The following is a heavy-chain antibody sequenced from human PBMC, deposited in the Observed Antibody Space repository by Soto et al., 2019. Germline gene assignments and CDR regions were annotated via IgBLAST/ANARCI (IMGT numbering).Heavy chain of an antibody. V-gene: IGHV1-18*01. CDR3: ARDKGPYYYGSGSYSYYGMDV. J-gene: IGHJ6*02. CDR2: ISAYNGNT. CDR1: GYTFTSYG. Sequence: QVQLVQSGAEVKKPGASVKVSCKASGYTFTSYGISWVRQAPGQGLEWMGWISAYNGNTHYAQKLQGRVTMTTDTSTSTDYMELRSLRSDDTAVYYCARDKGPYYYGSGSYSYYGMDVWGQGTTVTVSS. D-gene: IGHD3-10*01.